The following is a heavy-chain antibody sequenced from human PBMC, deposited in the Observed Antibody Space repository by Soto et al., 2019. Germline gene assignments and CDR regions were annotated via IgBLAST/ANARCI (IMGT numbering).Heavy chain of an antibody. CDR1: GFTFDDYT. J-gene: IGHJ4*02. D-gene: IGHD6-13*01. Sequence: PGGSLRLSCAASGFTFDDYTVHWVRQAPGKGLEWVSLISWDGGSTYYADSVKGRFTISRDNSKNSLYLQMNSLRTEDTALYYCAKDAGTLLHSSSRMDYWGQGTLVTVSS. CDR2: ISWDGGST. CDR3: AKDAGTLLHSSSRMDY. V-gene: IGHV3-43*01.